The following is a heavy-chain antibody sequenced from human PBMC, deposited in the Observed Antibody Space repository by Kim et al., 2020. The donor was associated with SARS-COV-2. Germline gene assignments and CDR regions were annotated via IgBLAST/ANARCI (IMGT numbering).Heavy chain of an antibody. CDR2: IYYSGST. CDR1: GGSISSSSYY. Sequence: SETLSLTCTVSGGSISSSSYYWGWIRQPPGKGLEWIGSIYYSGSTYYNPSLKSRVTISVDTSKNQFSLKLSSVTAADTAVYYCARAVGSHYDSSGYTGYWGQGTLVPVSS. CDR3: ARAVGSHYDSSGYTGY. D-gene: IGHD3-22*01. V-gene: IGHV4-39*01. J-gene: IGHJ4*02.